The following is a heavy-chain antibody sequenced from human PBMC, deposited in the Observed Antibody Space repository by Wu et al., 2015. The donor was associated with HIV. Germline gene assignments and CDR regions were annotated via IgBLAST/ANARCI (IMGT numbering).Heavy chain of an antibody. CDR2: IIPMFDTA. CDR1: GDAFSPYP. CDR3: ARVKDIVATIYFDS. Sequence: QVQLVQSGAEVKKPGSSVKVSCKASGDAFSPYPINWVRQAPGQGLEWMGGIIPMFDTATYAQKFQGRVTISADESTSTAYMELRSLRSEDTAVYYCARVKDIVATIYFDSWAREPWSPSP. J-gene: IGHJ4*02. V-gene: IGHV1-69*12. D-gene: IGHD5-12*01.